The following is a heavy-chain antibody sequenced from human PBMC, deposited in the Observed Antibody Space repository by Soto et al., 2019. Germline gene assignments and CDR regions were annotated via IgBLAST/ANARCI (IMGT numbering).Heavy chain of an antibody. D-gene: IGHD3-22*01. J-gene: IGHJ5*01. V-gene: IGHV3-74*01. CDR2: INRDATHT. CDR1: RFTFSTYW. Sequence: VRPSWAASRFTFSTYWMHWIRQVPGKGLEWVSRINRDATHTYYADSVKGRFTISRDNAKNTLRLEMNSLRREEKTVYYCVRGGHSITTNFYGNWLDPWGQGTLVTVSS. CDR3: VRGGHSITTNFYGNWLDP.